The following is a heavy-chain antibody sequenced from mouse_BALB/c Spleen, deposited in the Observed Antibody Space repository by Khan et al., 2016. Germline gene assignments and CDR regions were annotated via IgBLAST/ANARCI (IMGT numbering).Heavy chain of an antibody. CDR1: GYTFSRHW. J-gene: IGHJ3*01. CDR3: ARGAY. CDR2: ILPGTGST. V-gene: IGHV1-9*01. Sequence: QVQLQQSGAELMKPGASVKISCKATGYTFSRHWIEWVKERPGHGLAWIAEILPGTGSTNYNEKLKGKATCTAETSSNTAYIQLSSLTSEDSAVYYGARGAYWGRGTLVSVSA.